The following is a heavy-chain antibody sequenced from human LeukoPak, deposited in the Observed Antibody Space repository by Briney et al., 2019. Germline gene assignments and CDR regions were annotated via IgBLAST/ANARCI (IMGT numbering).Heavy chain of an antibody. CDR3: ARQRGTPPYRFEP. V-gene: IGHV4-61*02. CDR2: IYTSGST. D-gene: IGHD6-25*01. J-gene: IGHJ5*02. CDR1: GGSISSGGYY. Sequence: SQTLSLTCTVSGGSISSGGYYWSWIRQPAGKGLAWIGRIYTSGSTNYNPSLKSRVTISVDTSKNQFSLKLSSVTIADTAVYYCARQRGTPPYRFEPWGQGTLVTVSS.